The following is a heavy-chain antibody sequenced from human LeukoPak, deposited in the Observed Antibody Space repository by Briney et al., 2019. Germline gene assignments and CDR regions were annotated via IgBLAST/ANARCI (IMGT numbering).Heavy chain of an antibody. CDR2: VFYSGST. V-gene: IGHV4-39*07. Sequence: SETLSLTCTVSGGSISSSSYCWGWIRQPPGKGLEWIGSVFYSGSTYYNPSLKSRVTISVDTSRNQFSLKLSSVTAADTAMYYCARAATSNSFFDSWGQGTLVTVSS. CDR3: ARAATSNSFFDS. D-gene: IGHD4-11*01. CDR1: GGSISSSSYC. J-gene: IGHJ4*02.